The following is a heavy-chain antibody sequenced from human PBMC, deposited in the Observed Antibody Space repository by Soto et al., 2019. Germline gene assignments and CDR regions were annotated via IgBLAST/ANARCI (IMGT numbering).Heavy chain of an antibody. J-gene: IGHJ4*02. CDR2: INSDGSTT. Sequence: GGSLRLSCAASGFTFSSYWMHWVRQAPGKGLVWVSRINSDGSTTSYADSVKGRFTVSRDNAKNTLYLQMNSLRAEDTAVYYCARESEDLTSNFDYWGQGTLVTVSS. CDR3: ARESEDLTSNFDY. CDR1: GFTFSSYW. V-gene: IGHV3-74*01.